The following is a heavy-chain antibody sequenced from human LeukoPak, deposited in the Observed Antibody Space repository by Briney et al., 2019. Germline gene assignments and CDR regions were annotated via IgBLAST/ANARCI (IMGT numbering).Heavy chain of an antibody. J-gene: IGHJ4*02. D-gene: IGHD6-13*01. CDR1: GFTFSSYG. CDR3: AKGIAAAGTRVY. V-gene: IGHV3-30*02. Sequence: PGGSLRLSCAASGFTFSSYGMHWVRQAPSKGLEWVAFIRYDGSNKYYADSVKGRFTISRDNSKNTLYLQMNSLRAEDTAVYYCAKGIAAAGTRVYWGQGALVTVSS. CDR2: IRYDGSNK.